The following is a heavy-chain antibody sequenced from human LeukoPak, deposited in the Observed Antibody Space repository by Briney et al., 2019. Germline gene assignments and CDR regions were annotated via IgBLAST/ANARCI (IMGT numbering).Heavy chain of an antibody. CDR3: ASRGASISGTFDY. V-gene: IGHV1-2*02. D-gene: IGHD1-20*01. CDR2: INPNSGGT. J-gene: IGHJ4*02. CDR1: GYTFSGYY. Sequence: ASVKVSCKTSGYTFSGYYMHWVRHPPGQGLEWMGWINPNSGGTIYAQNSPGRVTMTRDTSVSTAYMELSRLRSDDTAVYYCASRGASISGTFDYWGQGTLVTVSS.